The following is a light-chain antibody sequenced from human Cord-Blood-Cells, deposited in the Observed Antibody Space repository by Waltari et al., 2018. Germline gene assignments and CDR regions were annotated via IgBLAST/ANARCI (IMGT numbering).Light chain of an antibody. Sequence: DIVMTQSPHSLAVPLGERATLNCKSSQSVLYSSNNKNYLAWYQQKPGQPPKLLIYWASTRGSGDPDRFSGSGSGTDCTLTSSSLQAEDVAVYYCQQYYSTPWTLGQGTEVESK. CDR3: QQYYSTPWT. CDR1: QSVLYSSNNKNY. CDR2: WAS. J-gene: IGKJ1*01. V-gene: IGKV4-1*01.